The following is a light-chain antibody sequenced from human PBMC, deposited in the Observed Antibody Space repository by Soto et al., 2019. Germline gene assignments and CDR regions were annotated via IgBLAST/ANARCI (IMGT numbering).Light chain of an antibody. CDR2: AAS. V-gene: IGKV1-9*01. CDR3: QQLNTYPFT. CDR1: QGINSY. Sequence: DIQLTQSPSFLSASIGDRVTITCRASQGINSYLAWYQQKPGKAPKLLIYAASTLQSGVPSRFSGSESGTEFTLTISSLQPEESATYFCQQLNTYPFTFGRGTKVDFK. J-gene: IGKJ3*01.